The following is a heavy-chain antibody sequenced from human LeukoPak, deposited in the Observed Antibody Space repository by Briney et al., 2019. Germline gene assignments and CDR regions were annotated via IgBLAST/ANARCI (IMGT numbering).Heavy chain of an antibody. J-gene: IGHJ4*02. CDR1: GFIVSSNY. CDR2: IRSKAYGGTT. Sequence: GGSLRLSCVASGFIVSSNYMSWVRQAPGKGLEWVGFIRSKAYGGTTEYAASVKGRFTISRDDSKSIAYLQMNSLKTEDTAVFYCTRIYYASGNYGRPFDYWGQGTLVTVSS. D-gene: IGHD3-10*01. CDR3: TRIYYASGNYGRPFDY. V-gene: IGHV3-49*04.